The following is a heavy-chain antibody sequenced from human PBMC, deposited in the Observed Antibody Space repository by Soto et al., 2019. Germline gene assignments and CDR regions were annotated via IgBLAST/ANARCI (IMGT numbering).Heavy chain of an antibody. Sequence: ASVKVSCTASGYTFTSYDINWVRQATGQGLEWMGWMNPNSGNTGYAQKFQGRVTMTRNTSISTAYMELSSLRSEDTAVYYCARAPQWLARNNWFDPWGQGTLVTVSS. CDR1: GYTFTSYD. D-gene: IGHD6-19*01. J-gene: IGHJ5*02. CDR3: ARAPQWLARNNWFDP. V-gene: IGHV1-8*01. CDR2: MNPNSGNT.